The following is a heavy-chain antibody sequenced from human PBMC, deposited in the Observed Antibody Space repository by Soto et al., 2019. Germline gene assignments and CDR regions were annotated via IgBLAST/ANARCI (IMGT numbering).Heavy chain of an antibody. Sequence: GASVKVSCKSSGYTVASYAIHWVRQAPGQRLEWMGWINVGNANTRYSQNFQDRVTITRDTSASTAYMGLSSLRSEDTALYYCARERPTEITFSFDYWGKGTQVTVSS. D-gene: IGHD3-16*01. CDR3: ARERPTEITFSFDY. CDR1: GYTVASYA. V-gene: IGHV1-3*01. J-gene: IGHJ4*02. CDR2: INVGNANT.